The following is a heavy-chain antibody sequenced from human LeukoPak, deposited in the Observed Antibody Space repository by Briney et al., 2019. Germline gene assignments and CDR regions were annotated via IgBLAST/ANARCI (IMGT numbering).Heavy chain of an antibody. CDR2: INPNSGGT. V-gene: IGHV1-2*02. CDR1: GYTFTGYY. Sequence: GASVKVSCKASGYTFTGYYMHWVRQAPGQGLEWMGWINPNSGGTNYAQKFQGRVTMTRDTSISTAYMELSRLRSDDTAVYYCARDPYSSSYWGYYYYMDVWGKGTTVTVSS. CDR3: ARDPYSSSYWGYYYYMDV. D-gene: IGHD6-13*01. J-gene: IGHJ6*03.